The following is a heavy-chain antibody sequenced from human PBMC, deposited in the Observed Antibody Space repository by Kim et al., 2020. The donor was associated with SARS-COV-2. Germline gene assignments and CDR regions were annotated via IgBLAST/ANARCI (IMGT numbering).Heavy chain of an antibody. Sequence: GGSLRLSCAASGFTFSGSAMHWVRQASGKGLEWVGRIRSKANSYATAYAASVKGRFTISRDDSKNTAYLQMNSLKTEDTAVYYCTRHARVAGTGWFDPWGQGTLVTVSS. V-gene: IGHV3-73*01. CDR3: TRHARVAGTGWFDP. D-gene: IGHD6-19*01. CDR2: IRSKANSYAT. J-gene: IGHJ5*02. CDR1: GFTFSGSA.